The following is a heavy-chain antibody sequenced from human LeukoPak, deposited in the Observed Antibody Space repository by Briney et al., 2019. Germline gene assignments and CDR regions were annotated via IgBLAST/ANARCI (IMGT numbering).Heavy chain of an antibody. CDR3: ARGNYYFHY. Sequence: PSETLSLTCAVSGGSISSGGYSWSWIRQPPGKGLEWIGYIYHSGSTYYNPSLKSRVTISVDRSKNQFSLKLSSVTAADTAVYYCARGNYYFHYWGQGTLVTVSS. D-gene: IGHD1-7*01. J-gene: IGHJ4*02. V-gene: IGHV4-30-2*01. CDR2: IYHSGST. CDR1: GGSISSGGYS.